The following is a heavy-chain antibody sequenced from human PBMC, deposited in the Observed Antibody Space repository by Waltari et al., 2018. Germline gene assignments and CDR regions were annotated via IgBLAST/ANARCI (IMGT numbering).Heavy chain of an antibody. Sequence: QVQLVESGGGVVQPGGSLRLSCAASGFTFSSYGMHWVRQAPGKGLEWVAFIRYDGSNKYYADSVKGRFTISRDNSKNTLYLQMNSLRAEDTAVYYCARDSSEFWSGLYMDVWGKGTTVTVSS. J-gene: IGHJ6*03. D-gene: IGHD3-3*01. V-gene: IGHV3-30*02. CDR2: IRYDGSNK. CDR3: ARDSSEFWSGLYMDV. CDR1: GFTFSSYG.